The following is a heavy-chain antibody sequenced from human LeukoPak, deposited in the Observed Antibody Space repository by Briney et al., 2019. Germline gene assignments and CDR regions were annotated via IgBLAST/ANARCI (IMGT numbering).Heavy chain of an antibody. D-gene: IGHD1-26*01. CDR1: GFTVSSNY. CDR3: VSQWELRH. CDR2: IYSGGTK. V-gene: IGHV3-53*01. Sequence: GGSLRLSCAVSGFTVSSNYMNWVRQAPGKGLEWVSVIYSGGTKNYADYVEGRFSISRGNSDNTLYLRMNSLRTEETAVYYCVSQWELRHWGQGTLVTVSS. J-gene: IGHJ4*02.